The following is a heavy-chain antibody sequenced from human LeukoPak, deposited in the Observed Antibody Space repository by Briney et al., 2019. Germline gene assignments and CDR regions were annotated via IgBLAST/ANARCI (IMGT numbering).Heavy chain of an antibody. Sequence: GESLKISCEGSGYSFSTYWIGWVRQLPGKGLEWMGIIYPGDSDTRYSPSFQGQVTISADKSISTAYLQWSSLKASDTAVYYCARQTYDSEDYFDYWGQGTLVTVSS. D-gene: IGHD3-3*01. V-gene: IGHV5-51*01. CDR2: IYPGDSDT. CDR3: ARQTYDSEDYFDY. J-gene: IGHJ4*02. CDR1: GYSFSTYW.